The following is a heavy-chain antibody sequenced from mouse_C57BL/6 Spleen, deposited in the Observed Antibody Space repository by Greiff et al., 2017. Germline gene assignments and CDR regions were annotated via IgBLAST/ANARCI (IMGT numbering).Heavy chain of an antibody. V-gene: IGHV1-66*01. CDR1: GYSFTSYY. D-gene: IGHD2-4*01. Sequence: QVQLQQSGPELVKPGASVKISCKASGYSFTSYYIHWVKQRPGQGLEWIGWIYPGSGNTKYNEKFKGKATLTADTSSSTAYMQLSSLTSEDSAVYYCARGDYDFYAMDYWGQGTSVTVSS. CDR2: IYPGSGNT. CDR3: ARGDYDFYAMDY. J-gene: IGHJ4*01.